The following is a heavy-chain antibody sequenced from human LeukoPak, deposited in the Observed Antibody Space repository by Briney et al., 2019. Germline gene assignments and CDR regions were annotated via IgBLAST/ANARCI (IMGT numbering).Heavy chain of an antibody. CDR3: AKGWFVQYVPPVV. D-gene: IGHD3-10*01. CDR1: GLTFSSYA. Sequence: QPGGSLRLSCAASGLTFSSYAMSWVRQAPGKGLEWVSAISGSGGSTYYADSVKGRFTISRDNSKNTLYLQMNSLRAEDTAVYYCAKGWFVQYVPPVVWGQGTMVTVSS. CDR2: ISGSGGST. J-gene: IGHJ3*01. V-gene: IGHV3-23*01.